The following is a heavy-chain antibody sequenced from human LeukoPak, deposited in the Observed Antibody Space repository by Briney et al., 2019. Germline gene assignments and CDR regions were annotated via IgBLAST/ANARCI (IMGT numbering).Heavy chain of an antibody. CDR2: IYTGGDT. Sequence: GGSLRLSCAASGFTVSSNYMSWVRQAPGKGLEWVSVIYTGGDTYYADSVKGRFSISRDNSKNALYLQMNTLRAEDTAVYYCARASGYSGYDPFDFWGQGTLVTVSS. CDR3: ARASGYSGYDPFDF. CDR1: GFTVSSNY. J-gene: IGHJ4*02. D-gene: IGHD5-12*01. V-gene: IGHV3-53*01.